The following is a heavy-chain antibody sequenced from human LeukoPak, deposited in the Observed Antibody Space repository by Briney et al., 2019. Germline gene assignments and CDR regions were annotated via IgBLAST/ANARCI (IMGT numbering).Heavy chain of an antibody. D-gene: IGHD4-23*01. V-gene: IGHV4-30-4*01. CDR2: TYYSGST. J-gene: IGHJ1*01. CDR3: ARHTSYGGNSAFGD. CDR1: GGSISSGDYC. Sequence: SETLSLTCTVSGGSISSGDYCWSWIRQPPGQGLEWIGYTYYSGSTYYDPSLKCRVTISVDTSKNQFSLKLSSVTAADTAVYYCARHTSYGGNSAFGDWGRGTLVTVSS.